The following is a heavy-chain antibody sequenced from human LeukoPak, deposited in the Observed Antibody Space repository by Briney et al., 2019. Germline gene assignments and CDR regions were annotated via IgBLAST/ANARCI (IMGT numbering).Heavy chain of an antibody. CDR2: ISNDGTKE. CDR1: RFTFSTYA. J-gene: IGHJ1*01. CDR3: ARDRIAVAGMGAFQH. V-gene: IGHV3-30-3*01. D-gene: IGHD6-19*01. Sequence: GGSLRLSCAAPRFTFSTYAMHWVRQAPGKGLDWVSGISNDGTKEDHADSVKGRFTISRDNSKTRLYLQINSLRAEDTAIYYCARDRIAVAGMGAFQHWGQGTLVTVSS.